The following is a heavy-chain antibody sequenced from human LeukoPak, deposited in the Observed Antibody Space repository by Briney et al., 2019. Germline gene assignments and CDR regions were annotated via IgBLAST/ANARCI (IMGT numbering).Heavy chain of an antibody. CDR3: AKDGGEYSSDRHFDP. Sequence: PGGSLRLSCAASGFTFDDYTMHWVRQAPGKGLEWVSLISWDGGSTYYADSVKGRFTISRDNSKNSLYLQMNSLRTEDTALYYCAKDGGEYSSDRHFDPWGQGTLVTVSS. CDR2: ISWDGGST. D-gene: IGHD6-6*01. CDR1: GFTFDDYT. V-gene: IGHV3-43*01. J-gene: IGHJ5*02.